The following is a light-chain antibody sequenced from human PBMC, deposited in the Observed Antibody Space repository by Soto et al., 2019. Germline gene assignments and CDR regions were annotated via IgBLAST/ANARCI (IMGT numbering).Light chain of an antibody. CDR2: DSS. Sequence: EIKITQSPAILSASPPPRRSLXFRASQSVSSHVVWYQQKPGQAPRLLISDSSTRATGIPARFSGSGSGTEFTLTISSLQSDDSAIYYCQQFGDWPSFGLGTKVDNK. CDR1: QSVSSH. J-gene: IGKJ1*01. CDR3: QQFGDWPS. V-gene: IGKV3-15*01.